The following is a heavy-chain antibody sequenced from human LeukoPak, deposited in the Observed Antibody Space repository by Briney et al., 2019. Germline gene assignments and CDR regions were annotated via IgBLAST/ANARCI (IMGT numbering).Heavy chain of an antibody. CDR1: GDSVSSNSVA. CDR2: TYYRSKWYS. CDR3: ARESYSSGWSHWYFDL. D-gene: IGHD6-19*01. J-gene: IGHJ2*01. Sequence: SQTLSLTCATSGDSVSSNSVAWNWIRQPPSRGLEWLGRTYYRSKWYSDYAVSVKRRITINPDTSKNQFSLQLNSVTPEDTAVYYCARESYSSGWSHWYFDLWGRGTLVTVSS. V-gene: IGHV6-1*01.